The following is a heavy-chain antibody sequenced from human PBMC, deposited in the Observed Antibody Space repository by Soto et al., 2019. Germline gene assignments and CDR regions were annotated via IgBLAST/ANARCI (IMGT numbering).Heavy chain of an antibody. J-gene: IGHJ6*02. V-gene: IGHV4-30-4*01. Sequence: PSETLSLTCTVSGGSISSGDYYWSWIRQPPGKGLEWIGYIYYSGSTYYNPSLKSRVTISVDTSKNQFSLKLSSVTAADTAVYYCARDLFLRSGAPYLGMDVWGQGTTVTVSS. CDR2: IYYSGST. CDR3: ARDLFLRSGAPYLGMDV. CDR1: GGSISSGDYY. D-gene: IGHD3-3*01.